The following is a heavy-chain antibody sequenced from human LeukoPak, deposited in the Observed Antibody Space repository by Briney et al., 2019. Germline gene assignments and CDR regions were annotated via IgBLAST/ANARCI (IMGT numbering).Heavy chain of an antibody. D-gene: IGHD1-26*01. V-gene: IGHV1-69*04. CDR1: GGTFSSYA. CDR2: IIPILGIA. J-gene: IGHJ6*02. CDR3: ARGGTDGMDV. Sequence: SVKVSCKASGGTFSSYAISWVRQAPGQGLEWMGRIIPILGIANYAQKFQGRVTITADKSTSTAYMELSSLRFEDTAVYYCARGGTDGMDVWGQGTTVTVSS.